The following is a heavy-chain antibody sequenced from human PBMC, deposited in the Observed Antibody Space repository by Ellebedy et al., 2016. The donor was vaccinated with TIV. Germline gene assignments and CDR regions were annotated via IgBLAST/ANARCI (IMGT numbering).Heavy chain of an antibody. CDR3: ARAGEVYSNDRDFDY. CDR1: GDSVSSYY. CDR2: IYYTAST. D-gene: IGHD4-11*01. V-gene: IGHV4-59*02. J-gene: IGHJ4*02. Sequence: SETLSLXXTVSGDSVSSYYWSWIRQPPGKGLEWVGYIYYTASTTYNPSPKSRVTISADTSKNQISLKLSSVTAADTAVYYCARAGEVYSNDRDFDYWGQGTLVTVSS.